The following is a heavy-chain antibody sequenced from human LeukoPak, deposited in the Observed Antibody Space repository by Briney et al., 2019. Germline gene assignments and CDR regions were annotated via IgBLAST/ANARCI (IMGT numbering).Heavy chain of an antibody. CDR1: GFTFDDYA. V-gene: IGHV3-9*01. J-gene: IGHJ4*02. CDR2: ISWNSGSI. D-gene: IGHD1-26*01. Sequence: PGRSLRLSCAASGFTFDDYAMHWVRQAPGKGLEWVSGISWNSGSIGYADSVEGRFTISRDNAKNSLYLQMNSLRAEDTALYYCAKDSSGSYFSSRFDYWGQGTLVTVSS. CDR3: AKDSSGSYFSSRFDY.